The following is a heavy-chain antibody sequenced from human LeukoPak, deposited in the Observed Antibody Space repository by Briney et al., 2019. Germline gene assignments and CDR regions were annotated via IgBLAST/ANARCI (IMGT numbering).Heavy chain of an antibody. Sequence: GGSLRLSCAASGSTFSSYSMNWVRQAPGKGLEWVSYISSSGTTIYYADSVKGRFTISRDNAKNSLYLQMNSLRAEDTAVYYCARGSTNYYDSSGYYPAWGQGTLVTVSS. CDR3: ARGSTNYYDSSGYYPA. CDR1: GSTFSSYS. CDR2: ISSSGTTI. V-gene: IGHV3-48*04. J-gene: IGHJ4*02. D-gene: IGHD3-22*01.